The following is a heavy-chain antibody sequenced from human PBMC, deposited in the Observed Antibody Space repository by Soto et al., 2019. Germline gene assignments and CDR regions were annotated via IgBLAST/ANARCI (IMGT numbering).Heavy chain of an antibody. CDR2: ISAYNGNT. D-gene: IGHD2-15*01. V-gene: IGHV1-18*01. CDR1: GYTFTSYG. Sequence: PSVKVSCKASGYTFTSYGISWVRQAPGQGLEWMGWISAYNGNTNYAQKLQGRVTMTTDTSTSTAYMELRSLRSDDTAVYYCARDFYCSGGSCYPRAYYYYMDVWGKGTTVTVSS. J-gene: IGHJ6*03. CDR3: ARDFYCSGGSCYPRAYYYYMDV.